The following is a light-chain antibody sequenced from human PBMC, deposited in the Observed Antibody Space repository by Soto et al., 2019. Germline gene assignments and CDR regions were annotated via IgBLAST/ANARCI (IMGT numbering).Light chain of an antibody. CDR1: QSISNK. CDR2: DTS. CDR3: QQYNIWRSIS. J-gene: IGKJ5*01. Sequence: EIVMTQSPATLSVSPGERATLSCRASQSISNKLAWYQHKPGQAPRLLIYDTSTRVAGIPARFTGSGSGTDFTLTISRLQSEDFAVYYCQQYNIWRSISFGQGTRLEIK. V-gene: IGKV3-15*01.